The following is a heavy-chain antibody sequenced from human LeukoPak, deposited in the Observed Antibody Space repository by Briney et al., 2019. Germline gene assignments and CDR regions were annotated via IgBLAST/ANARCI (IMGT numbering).Heavy chain of an antibody. J-gene: IGHJ4*02. CDR3: AGGPVDTAMAPFDY. D-gene: IGHD5-18*01. V-gene: IGHV4-31*03. Sequence: PSQTLSLTCTVSGGSISSGGYYWSWIRQHPGKGLEWIGYIYYSGSTYYNPSLKSRVTISVDTSKNQFSLKLSSVTAADTAVYYCAGGPVDTAMAPFDYWGQGTLVTVSS. CDR1: GGSISSGGYY. CDR2: IYYSGST.